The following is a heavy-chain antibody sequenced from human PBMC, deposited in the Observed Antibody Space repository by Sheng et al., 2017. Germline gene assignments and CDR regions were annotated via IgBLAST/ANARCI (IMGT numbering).Heavy chain of an antibody. Sequence: QVQLQESGPGLVKPSETLSLTCAVSGYSISSGYYWGWIRQPPGKGLEWIGSIYHSGSTYYNPSLKSRVTISVDTSKNQFSLKLSSVTAADTAVYYCARTKPSSSGGDWFDPWGQGTLVTVSS. CDR1: GYSISSGYY. J-gene: IGHJ5*02. V-gene: IGHV4-38-2*01. CDR2: IYHSGST. D-gene: IGHD6-6*01. CDR3: ARTKPSSSGGDWFDP.